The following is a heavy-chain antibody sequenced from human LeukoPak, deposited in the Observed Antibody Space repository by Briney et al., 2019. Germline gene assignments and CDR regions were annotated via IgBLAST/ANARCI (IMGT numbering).Heavy chain of an antibody. V-gene: IGHV3-66*04. J-gene: IGHJ5*02. CDR2: IYSGGST. Sequence: PGGSLRLSCAASGFTVSSNYMSWVRQAPGKGLEWVSVIYSGGSTYYADSVKGRFTISRDNSKNTLYLQMNSLRAEDTAVYYCARRLRFLEWFLKLNWFDPWGQGTLVTVSS. CDR1: GFTVSSNY. D-gene: IGHD3-3*01. CDR3: ARRLRFLEWFLKLNWFDP.